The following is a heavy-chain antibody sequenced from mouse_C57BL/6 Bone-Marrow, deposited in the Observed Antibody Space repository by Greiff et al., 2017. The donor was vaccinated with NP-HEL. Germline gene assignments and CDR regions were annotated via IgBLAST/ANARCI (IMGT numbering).Heavy chain of an antibody. D-gene: IGHD1-1*01. CDR2: IDPSDSYT. CDR3: ERFTRVVDSSDAMDY. Sequence: QVQLQQSGAELVRPGTSVKLSCKASGYTFTSYWMHWVKQRPGQGLEWIGVIDPSDSYTNYNQKFKGKATLTVDTSSSTAYMQLSSLTSEDSAVDYCERFTRVVDSSDAMDYWGQGTSVTVSS. CDR1: GYTFTSYW. J-gene: IGHJ4*01. V-gene: IGHV1-59*01.